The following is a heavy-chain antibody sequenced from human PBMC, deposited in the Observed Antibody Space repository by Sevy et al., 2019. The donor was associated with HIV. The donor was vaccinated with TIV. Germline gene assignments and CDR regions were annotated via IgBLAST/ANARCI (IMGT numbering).Heavy chain of an antibody. J-gene: IGHJ4*02. V-gene: IGHV3-30-3*01. CDR3: ARDGSYYFDY. CDR1: GFTFSSYA. CDR2: ISYDGSNK. Sequence: GGSLRLSCAASGFTFSSYAMHWVRQAPGKGLEWVAVISYDGSNKYYADSVKGRFTISRDNSKNTLYLQMNSLRAEETAVYYCARDGSYYFDYWGQGTLVTVSS.